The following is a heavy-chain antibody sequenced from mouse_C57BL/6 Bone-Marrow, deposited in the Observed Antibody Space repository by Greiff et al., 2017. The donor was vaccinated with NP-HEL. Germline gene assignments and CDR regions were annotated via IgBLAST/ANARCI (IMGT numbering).Heavy chain of an antibody. CDR2: ISYDGSN. J-gene: IGHJ1*03. CDR1: GYSITSGYY. CDR3: AIYYYGSYWYFDV. Sequence: ESGPGLVKPSQSLSLTCSVTGYSITSGYYWNWIRQFPGNKLEWMGYISYDGSNNYNPSLKNRISITRDTSKNQFFLKLNSVTTEDTATYYCAIYYYGSYWYFDVWGTGTTVTVSS. V-gene: IGHV3-6*01. D-gene: IGHD1-1*01.